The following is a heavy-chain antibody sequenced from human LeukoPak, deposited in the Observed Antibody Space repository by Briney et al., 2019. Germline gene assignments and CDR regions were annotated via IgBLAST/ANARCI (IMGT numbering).Heavy chain of an antibody. CDR2: INPNSGGT. V-gene: IGHV1-2*02. CDR1: GYTFTGYY. Sequence: ASVKVSCKASGYTFTGYYMHWVRQAPGQGLEWMGWINPNSGGTNYAQKFQGRVTMTRDTSISTAYMELSRLRSVDTAVYYCAREGSLGIAAAIDYWGQGTLVTASS. J-gene: IGHJ4*02. CDR3: AREGSLGIAAAIDY. D-gene: IGHD6-13*01.